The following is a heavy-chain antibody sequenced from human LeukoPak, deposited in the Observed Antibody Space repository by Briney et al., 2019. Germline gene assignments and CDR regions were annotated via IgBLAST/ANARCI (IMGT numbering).Heavy chain of an antibody. Sequence: GGSLRLSGATSGFTFSSYNMNWVRQAPGKGLEWVSATSVRTNNRYHADSVKGRFTISRDNAKNSLYLQMNSLRAEDTAVYYCAREPTTTHDALDIWGPGTMVTVSS. J-gene: IGHJ3*02. CDR3: AREPTTTHDALDI. CDR2: TSVRTNNR. D-gene: IGHD4-11*01. V-gene: IGHV3-21*01. CDR1: GFTFSSYN.